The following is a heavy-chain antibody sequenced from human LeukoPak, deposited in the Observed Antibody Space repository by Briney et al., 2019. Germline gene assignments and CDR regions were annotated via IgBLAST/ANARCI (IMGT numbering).Heavy chain of an antibody. Sequence: PGGSLRLSCAASGFTFSSYAMSWVRQAPGKGLEWVSAISGSGGSTYYADSVKGRFTISRDNSKNTLYLQMNSLRAEDTAVYYCARDRQQYYDILTGSRSGYGMDVWGQGTTVTVSS. CDR3: ARDRQQYYDILTGSRSGYGMDV. J-gene: IGHJ6*02. V-gene: IGHV3-23*01. D-gene: IGHD3-9*01. CDR1: GFTFSSYA. CDR2: ISGSGGST.